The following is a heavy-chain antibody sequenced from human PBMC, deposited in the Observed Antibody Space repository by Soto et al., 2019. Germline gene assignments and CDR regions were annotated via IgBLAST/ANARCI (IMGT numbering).Heavy chain of an antibody. CDR2: IKGDGSVT. Sequence: GGSLRLSCAASGFTFSNFWMSWARQAPGKGLEWVANIKGDGSVTQYVASVEGRFTISRDNAKYSLYLQMDSLRVEDTALYYCVIPTRSVRGMGVWGQGTTVTVSS. CDR1: GFTFSNFW. CDR3: VIPTRSVRGMGV. J-gene: IGHJ6*02. V-gene: IGHV3-7*03. D-gene: IGHD6-6*01.